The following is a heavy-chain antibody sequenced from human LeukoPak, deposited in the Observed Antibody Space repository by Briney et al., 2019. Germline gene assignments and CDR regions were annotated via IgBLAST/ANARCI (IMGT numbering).Heavy chain of an antibody. V-gene: IGHV4-30-4*01. CDR1: GGSISSGDKY. J-gene: IGHJ4*02. CDR2: IYYSGST. Sequence: SGTLSLTCNVSGGSISSGDKYWSWIRQPPGKGLEWIGYIYYSGSTYYNPSLKSRLTISVDTSENQFSLHLTSVTAAATAVYFCARVTRWAGLDFWGQGTLVTVSS. CDR3: ARVTRWAGLDF. D-gene: IGHD2-21*02.